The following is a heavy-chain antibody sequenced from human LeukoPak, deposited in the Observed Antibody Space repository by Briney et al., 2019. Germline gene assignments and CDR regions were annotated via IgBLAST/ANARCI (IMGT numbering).Heavy chain of an antibody. D-gene: IGHD7-27*01. CDR1: GGSISSGDYY. Sequence: SQTLSLTCTVSGGSISSGDYYWSWIRQPAGKGLEWIGRIYTSGSTNYNPSLKSRVAMSVDTSKNQFSLKLSSVTAADTAVYYCARGAGDFPTFDYWGQGTLVTVSS. CDR3: ARGAGDFPTFDY. V-gene: IGHV4-61*02. J-gene: IGHJ4*02. CDR2: IYTSGST.